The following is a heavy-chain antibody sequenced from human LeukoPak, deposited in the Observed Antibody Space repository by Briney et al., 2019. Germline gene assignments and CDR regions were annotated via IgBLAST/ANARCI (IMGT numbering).Heavy chain of an antibody. D-gene: IGHD3-10*01. V-gene: IGHV1-69*13. CDR2: IIPIFGTA. CDR1: GGTFSSYA. J-gene: IGHJ4*02. Sequence: APVKVSCKASGGTFSSYAISWVRQAPGQGLEWMGGIIPIFGTANYAQKFQGRVTITADESTSTAYMELSSLRSEDTAVYYCARAHYYGSGSYYAVGLNPHDYWGQGTLVTVSS. CDR3: ARAHYYGSGSYYAVGLNPHDY.